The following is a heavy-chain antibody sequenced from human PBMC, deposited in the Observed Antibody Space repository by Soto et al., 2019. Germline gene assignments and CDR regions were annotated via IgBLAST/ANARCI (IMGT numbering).Heavy chain of an antibody. CDR2: ISWNSDSI. J-gene: IGHJ4*02. Sequence: EAQLVESGGGLVQPGRSLRLSCAGSGFIFDDFAIHWVRQAPGKGLEWVSGISWNSDSIGYADSVKCRFTISRDNAKTALYLQMNRLRVEDTALYYCTKVGGLYDFWSGPLHFDLWGQGTLVTVSS. V-gene: IGHV3-9*01. CDR1: GFIFDDFA. D-gene: IGHD3-3*01. CDR3: TKVGGLYDFWSGPLHFDL.